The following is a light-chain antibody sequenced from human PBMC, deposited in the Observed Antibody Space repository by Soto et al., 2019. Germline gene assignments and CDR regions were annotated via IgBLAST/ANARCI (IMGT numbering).Light chain of an antibody. CDR3: SSYVGINNLV. V-gene: IGLV2-8*01. CDR2: EVS. J-gene: IGLJ2*01. Sequence: QSALTQPPSASGSPGQSVTISCTGTSSDVGAYNYVAWHQQHPGKAPKLLIYEVSKRPSGVPDRFSGSKSGNTASLTVSGVQADDEADYYCSSYVGINNLVFGGGTQLTVL. CDR1: SSDVGAYNY.